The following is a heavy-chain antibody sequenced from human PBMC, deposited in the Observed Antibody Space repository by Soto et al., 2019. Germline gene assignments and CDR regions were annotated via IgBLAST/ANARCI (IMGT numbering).Heavy chain of an antibody. Sequence: EVQLVESGGGLVQPGGSLRLSCAASGFTFSSYSMNWVRQAPGKGLEWVSYISSSSSTIYYADSVKGRFTISRDNAKNSLYLQMNSLRAEETAVYYCAGTVTTYYYYGMDVWGQGTTVTVSS. V-gene: IGHV3-48*01. CDR2: ISSSSSTI. D-gene: IGHD4-17*01. J-gene: IGHJ6*02. CDR1: GFTFSSYS. CDR3: AGTVTTYYYYGMDV.